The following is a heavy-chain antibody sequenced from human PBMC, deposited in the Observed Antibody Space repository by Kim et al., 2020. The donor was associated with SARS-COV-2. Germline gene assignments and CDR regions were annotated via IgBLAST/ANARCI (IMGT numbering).Heavy chain of an antibody. Sequence: ASVKVSCKASGYTFTSYDINWVRQATGQGLEWMGWLNPNSGNTGYAQKFQGRVTMTRNTSISTAYMVLSSLRTEDTAAYYCARGLLVRGAFYYYYYMDVW. CDR1: GYTFTSYD. CDR2: LNPNSGNT. CDR3: ARGLLVRGAFYYYYYMDV. J-gene: IGHJ6*03. V-gene: IGHV1-8*01. D-gene: IGHD3-10*01.